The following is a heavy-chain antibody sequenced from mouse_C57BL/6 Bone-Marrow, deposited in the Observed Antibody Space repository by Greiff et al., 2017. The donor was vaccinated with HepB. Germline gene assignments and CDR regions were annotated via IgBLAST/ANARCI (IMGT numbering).Heavy chain of an antibody. V-gene: IGHV10-1*01. CDR1: GFSFNTYA. J-gene: IGHJ1*03. Sequence: EVMLVESGGGLVQPKGSLKLSCAASGFSFNTYAMNWVRQAPGKGLEWVARIRSKSNNYATYYADSVKDRFTISRDDSESMLYLQMNNLKTEDTAMYYCVRLTTVVNWYFDVWGTGTTVTVSS. CDR2: IRSKSNNYAT. D-gene: IGHD1-1*01. CDR3: VRLTTVVNWYFDV.